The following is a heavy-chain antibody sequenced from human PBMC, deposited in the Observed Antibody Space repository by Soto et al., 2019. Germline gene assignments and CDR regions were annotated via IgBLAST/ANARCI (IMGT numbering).Heavy chain of an antibody. CDR2: IYYSGST. Sequence: PSETLSLTCTVSGVSISSGDYYWSWIGQPPGKGLEWIGYIYYSGSTYYNPSLKSRVTISVDTSKNQFSLKLSSVTAADTAVYYCASMFPTSGYATGALLPDAFHIWGQGTMVTVSS. J-gene: IGHJ3*02. CDR3: ASMFPTSGYATGALLPDAFHI. V-gene: IGHV4-30-4*01. D-gene: IGHD5-12*01. CDR1: GVSISSGDYY.